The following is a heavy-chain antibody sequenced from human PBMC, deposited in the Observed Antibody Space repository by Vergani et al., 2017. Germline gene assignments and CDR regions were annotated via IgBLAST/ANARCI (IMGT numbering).Heavy chain of an antibody. J-gene: IGHJ6*03. CDR2: INPNSGGT. D-gene: IGHD2-2*02. V-gene: IGHV1-2*02. CDR3: ARGDRETDTQRDYYYYYMDV. Sequence: QVQLVQSGAEVKKPGASVKVSCKASGYTFTGYYMHWVRQAPGQGLEWMGWINPNSGGTNYAQKFQGRVTMTRDTSISTAYMALSRLRSDDTAVYYCARGDRETDTQRDYYYYYMDVWGKGTTVTVSS. CDR1: GYTFTGYY.